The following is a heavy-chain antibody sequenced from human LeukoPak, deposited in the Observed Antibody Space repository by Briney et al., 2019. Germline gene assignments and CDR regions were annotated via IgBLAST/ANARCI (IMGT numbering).Heavy chain of an antibody. CDR1: GFTFSSYG. J-gene: IGHJ5*02. V-gene: IGHV3-30*02. Sequence: SGGSLRLSCAASGFTFSSYGMSWVRQAPGKGLEWVAFIRYDGSNKYYADSVKGRFTISRDNSKNTLYLQMNSLRAEDTAVYYCAKDLRPYCSSTSCYENWFDPWGQGTLVTVSS. D-gene: IGHD2-2*01. CDR3: AKDLRPYCSSTSCYENWFDP. CDR2: IRYDGSNK.